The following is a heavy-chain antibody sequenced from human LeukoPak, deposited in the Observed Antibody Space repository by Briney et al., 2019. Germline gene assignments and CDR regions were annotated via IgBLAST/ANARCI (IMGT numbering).Heavy chain of an antibody. CDR2: MTADGIK. V-gene: IGHV3-30*03. CDR3: ARDLSIGAFDF. Sequence: GGSLRLSCAASGFIFSNYGIHWVRQAPGKGLEWVAVMTADGIKNYADSVKGRFTISRDNSENVLYLHMSSLRADDTSVYYCARDLSIGAFDFRGQGTMVTVSS. CDR1: GFIFSNYG. J-gene: IGHJ3*01. D-gene: IGHD2/OR15-2a*01.